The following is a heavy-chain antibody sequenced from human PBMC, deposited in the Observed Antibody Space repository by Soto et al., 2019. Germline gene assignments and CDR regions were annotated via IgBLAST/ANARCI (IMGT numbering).Heavy chain of an antibody. CDR1: GYTFSNYG. J-gene: IGHJ5*02. CDR2: INGYNGYT. Sequence: QVQLMQSGAEVKKPGASVKVSCKASGYTFSNYGISWLRQAPGQGLEWMGWINGYNGYTNYAQKFQGRVTMATDTSTSTAYMELRSLISDDTAVYYCARDGDEEANFDPWGQGTLVTVSS. D-gene: IGHD4-17*01. CDR3: ARDGDEEANFDP. V-gene: IGHV1-18*01.